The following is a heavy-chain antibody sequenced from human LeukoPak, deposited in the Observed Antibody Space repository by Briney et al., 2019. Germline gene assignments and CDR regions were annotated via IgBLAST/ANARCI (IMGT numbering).Heavy chain of an antibody. CDR1: GGSFSTYY. D-gene: IGHD2-15*01. CDR2: IYHSGST. V-gene: IGHV4-38-2*02. Sequence: SETLSLTCTVSGGSFSTYYWSWIRQPPGKGLEWIGSIYHSGSTYYNPSLKSRVTISVDTSKNQFSLKLSSVSAADTAVYYCAGELGYCSGGSCYLDIWGQGTMVTVSS. CDR3: AGELGYCSGGSCYLDI. J-gene: IGHJ3*02.